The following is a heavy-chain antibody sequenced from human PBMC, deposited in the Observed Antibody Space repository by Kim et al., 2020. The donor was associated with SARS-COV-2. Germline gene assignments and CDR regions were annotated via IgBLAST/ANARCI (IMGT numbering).Heavy chain of an antibody. CDR2: ISYDGSNK. V-gene: IGHV3-30*18. J-gene: IGHJ6*02. D-gene: IGHD3-3*01. CDR3: AKDRRGYDFWSGYMPLGPYYYYYGMDV. CDR1: GFTFSSYG. Sequence: GGSLRLSCAASGFTFSSYGMHWVRQAPGKGLEWVAVISYDGSNKYYADSVKGRFTISRDNSKNTLYLQMNSLRAEDTAVYYCAKDRRGYDFWSGYMPLGPYYYYYGMDVWGQGTTVTVSS.